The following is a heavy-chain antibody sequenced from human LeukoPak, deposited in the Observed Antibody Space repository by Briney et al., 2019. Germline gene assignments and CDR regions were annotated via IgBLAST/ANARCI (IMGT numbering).Heavy chain of an antibody. Sequence: SETLSLTCTVSGGSISSYYWSWILQPAGKGLEWIAYMDYSGSTFYNPSLKSRVSTSVDTSKNQFSLKVRSVTAADTAVYYCARHGGDYTFDYWGQGTLVTVSS. V-gene: IGHV4-59*08. CDR3: ARHGGDYTFDY. CDR1: GGSISSYY. D-gene: IGHD4-17*01. CDR2: MDYSGST. J-gene: IGHJ4*02.